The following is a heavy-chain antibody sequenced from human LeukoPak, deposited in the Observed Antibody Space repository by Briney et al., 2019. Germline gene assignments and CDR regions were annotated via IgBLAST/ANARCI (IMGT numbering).Heavy chain of an antibody. CDR1: GFTFSSYA. Sequence: GGSLRLSCAASGFTFSSYAMSWVRQAPGKGLEWVSAIGGRGGSTDYADSVKGRFTISRDYSKNTLYLQMNSLRAEDTAVYYCAKEPLYQDGYSALDYWGQGTLVTVSS. V-gene: IGHV3-23*01. CDR2: IGGRGGST. J-gene: IGHJ4*02. CDR3: AKEPLYQDGYSALDY. D-gene: IGHD5-24*01.